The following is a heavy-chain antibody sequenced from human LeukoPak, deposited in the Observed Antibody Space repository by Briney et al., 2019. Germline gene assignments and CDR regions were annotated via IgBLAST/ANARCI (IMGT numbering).Heavy chain of an antibody. CDR1: GETVSSGGYY. D-gene: IGHD6-6*01. CDR2: IYYSGST. CDR3: ARGGVAARLMYGFQNWFDP. J-gene: IGHJ5*02. V-gene: IGHV4-31*03. Sequence: SETLSLTCTVSGETVSSGGYYWSRIRQHPGKGLEWIGNIYYSGSTYYNPTLRSRVTISIDTSKNQFSLQMTSVTAADMAVYFCARGGVAARLMYGFQNWFDPWGQGTLVTVSS.